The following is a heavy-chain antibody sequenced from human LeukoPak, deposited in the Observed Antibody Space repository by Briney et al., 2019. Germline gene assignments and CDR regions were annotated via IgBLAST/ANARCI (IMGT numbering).Heavy chain of an antibody. CDR1: GYTFTNYY. Sequence: GASVKVSCKASGYTFTNYYMHWVRQAPGQGLEWMGWISAYNGNTNYAQKLQGRVTMTTDTSTSTAYMELRSLRSDDTAVYYCATRARVLHGFFDYWGQGTLVTVSS. D-gene: IGHD5-24*01. J-gene: IGHJ4*02. CDR2: ISAYNGNT. V-gene: IGHV1-18*04. CDR3: ATRARVLHGFFDY.